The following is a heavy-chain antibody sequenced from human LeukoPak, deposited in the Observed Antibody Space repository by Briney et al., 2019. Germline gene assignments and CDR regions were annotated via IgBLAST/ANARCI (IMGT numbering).Heavy chain of an antibody. CDR3: ARADDCSGGSCYSPFHDY. Sequence: ASVKVSCKASGYTFTSYGISWVRQAPGQGLEWMGWISAYNGNTNYAQKLQGRVTMTTDTSTSTAYMELRSLRSDDTAVYYCARADDCSGGSCYSPFHDYWGQGTLVTVSS. V-gene: IGHV1-18*01. CDR1: GYTFTSYG. CDR2: ISAYNGNT. J-gene: IGHJ4*02. D-gene: IGHD2-15*01.